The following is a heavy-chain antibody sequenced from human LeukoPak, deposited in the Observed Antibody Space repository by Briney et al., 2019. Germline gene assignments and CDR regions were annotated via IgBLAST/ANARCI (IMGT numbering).Heavy chain of an antibody. CDR3: ARGHSYSSGWPKNFDY. CDR1: GFTFSSYA. V-gene: IGHV3-23*01. CDR2: ISGSGGST. J-gene: IGHJ4*02. Sequence: GGSLRLSCAASGFTFSSYAMSWVRQAPGKGLEWVSAISGSGGSTYYADSVKGRFTISRDNSKNTLYLQMNSLRAEDTAVYYCARGHSYSSGWPKNFDYWGQGTLVTVSS. D-gene: IGHD6-19*01.